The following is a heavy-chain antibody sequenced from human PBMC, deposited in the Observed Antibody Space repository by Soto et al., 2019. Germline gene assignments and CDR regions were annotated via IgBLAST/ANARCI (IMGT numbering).Heavy chain of an antibody. CDR1: GFTFSSYA. J-gene: IGHJ4*02. D-gene: IGHD3-9*01. Sequence: GGSLRLSCAASGFTFSSYAMSWVRQAPGKGLEWVSAISGSGGSTYYADSVKGRFTISRDNSKNTLYLQMNSLRAEDTAVYFCGVDILTDLARDYFDYWGQGTLVTVSS. CDR3: GVDILTDLARDYFDY. CDR2: ISGSGGST. V-gene: IGHV3-23*01.